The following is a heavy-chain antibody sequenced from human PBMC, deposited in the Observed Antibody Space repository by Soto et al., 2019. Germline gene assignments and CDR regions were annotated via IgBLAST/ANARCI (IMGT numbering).Heavy chain of an antibody. CDR1: GGSISSGGYS. V-gene: IGHV4-30-2*01. D-gene: IGHD2-2*01. Sequence: SETLSLTCAVSGGSISSGGYSWSWIRQPPGKGLEWIGYIYHSGSTYYNPSLKSRVTISVDRSKNQFSLKLSSVTAADTAVYYCARALGYCSSTSCVQMNYYYGMDVWGQGTTVTVSS. J-gene: IGHJ6*02. CDR3: ARALGYCSSTSCVQMNYYYGMDV. CDR2: IYHSGST.